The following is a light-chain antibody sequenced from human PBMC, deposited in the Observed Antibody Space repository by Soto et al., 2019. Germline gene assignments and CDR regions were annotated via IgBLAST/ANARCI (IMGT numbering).Light chain of an antibody. Sequence: DIQMTQSPSSLSASVGDRVTITCRASQSISRYLNWYQQKPGKAPKLLIYAASSLQSGVPSRFSGSGSGTDFTLTMRSLQPEDVATYYCQQSYSTPYSFGGATKLVIK. CDR2: AAS. CDR3: QQSYSTPYS. V-gene: IGKV1-39*01. J-gene: IGKJ2*03. CDR1: QSISRY.